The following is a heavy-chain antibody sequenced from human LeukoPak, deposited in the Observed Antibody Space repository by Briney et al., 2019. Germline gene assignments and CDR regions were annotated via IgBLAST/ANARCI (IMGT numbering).Heavy chain of an antibody. CDR2: IYPGDSDT. D-gene: IGHD6-13*01. CDR3: ARGQQLVRSWFDP. Sequence: GESLKISCKGSGYSFTSYWIGWVRQMPGKGLEWMGIIYPGDSDTRYSPSFQGQVTISADKSISTAYLQWSSLEASDTAMYYCARGQQLVRSWFDPWGQGTLVTVSS. J-gene: IGHJ5*02. V-gene: IGHV5-51*01. CDR1: GYSFTSYW.